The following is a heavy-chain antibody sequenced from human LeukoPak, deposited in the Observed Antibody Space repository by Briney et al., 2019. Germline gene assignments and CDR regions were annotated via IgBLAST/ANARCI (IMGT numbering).Heavy chain of an antibody. CDR1: GYTFTSYA. CDR2: INAGNGNT. V-gene: IGHV1-3*03. J-gene: IGHJ6*03. Sequence: GASVKVSCKASGYTFTSYAMHWVRQAPGQRLEWMGWINAGNGNTKYSQEFQGRVTITRDTSASTAYMELSSLRSEDMAVYYCARSIGGNWNDPYYMDVWGKGTTVTVSS. CDR3: ARSIGGNWNDPYYMDV. D-gene: IGHD1-1*01.